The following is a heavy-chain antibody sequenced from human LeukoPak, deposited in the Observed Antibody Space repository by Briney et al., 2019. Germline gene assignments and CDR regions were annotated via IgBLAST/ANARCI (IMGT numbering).Heavy chain of an antibody. D-gene: IGHD3-10*01. J-gene: IGHJ4*02. Sequence: ASVKVSCKASGYTFTSYGINWVRQATGQGLEWMGWMNPNSGNTGYAQNFQGRVTITRDTSISTAYMELSSLRSEDTAVYYCARSGTGDERIGVDYWGQGTLVTVSS. CDR2: MNPNSGNT. V-gene: IGHV1-8*03. CDR3: ARSGTGDERIGVDY. CDR1: GYTFTSYG.